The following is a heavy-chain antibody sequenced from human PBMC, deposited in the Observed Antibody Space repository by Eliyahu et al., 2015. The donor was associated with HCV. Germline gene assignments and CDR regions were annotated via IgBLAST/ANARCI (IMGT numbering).Heavy chain of an antibody. CDR2: IYTSGST. Sequence: QVQLQEAGPGLVRPSQTLSLTCIVSGXXISSGXYYWSWXRQPAGKGLEWIGRIYTSGSTSYNPSLKSRVTISLDTSRNQFSLKLSSVTAADTAVYYCASVGYTYDYTLDHWGQGTMVTVSS. CDR1: GXXISSGXYY. CDR3: ASVGYTYDYTLDH. V-gene: IGHV4-61*02. D-gene: IGHD3-16*01. J-gene: IGHJ4*02.